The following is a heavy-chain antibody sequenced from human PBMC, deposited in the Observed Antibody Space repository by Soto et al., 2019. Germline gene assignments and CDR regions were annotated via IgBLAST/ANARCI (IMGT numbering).Heavy chain of an antibody. CDR1: GYSFSTYW. D-gene: IGHD1-26*01. CDR2: IYLGDSDT. CDR3: ARGVKRGSHFYGMDV. Sequence: GESLKISCKDSGYSFSTYWIAWARQMPGKGLEWMGIIYLGDSDTRYSPSFEGQVTISLDKSISTASLQWSSLRASDTAIYYCARGVKRGSHFYGMDVWGQGTTVTVSS. V-gene: IGHV5-51*01. J-gene: IGHJ6*02.